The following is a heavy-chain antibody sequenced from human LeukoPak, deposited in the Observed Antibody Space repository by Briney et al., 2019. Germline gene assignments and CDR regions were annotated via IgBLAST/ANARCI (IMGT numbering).Heavy chain of an antibody. J-gene: IGHJ4*02. V-gene: IGHV3-30-3*01. Sequence: GGSLRLSCAASGFTFSSYAMHWVRQAPGKGLEWVAVISYDGSNKYYADSVKGRFTISRDNSKNTLYLQMNSLRAEDTAVYYCARDSWDIVGATMIYWGQGTLVTVSS. CDR3: ARDSWDIVGATMIY. CDR1: GFTFSSYA. CDR2: ISYDGSNK. D-gene: IGHD1-26*01.